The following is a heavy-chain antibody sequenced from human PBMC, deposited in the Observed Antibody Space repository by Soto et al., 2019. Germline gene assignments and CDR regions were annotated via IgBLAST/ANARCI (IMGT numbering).Heavy chain of an antibody. V-gene: IGHV4-61*01. CDR1: GGSVSSGSYY. J-gene: IGHJ4*02. CDR2: IYYSGST. D-gene: IGHD6-13*01. Sequence: SETLSLTWTVSGGSVSSGSYYWSWIRQPPGKGLEWIGYIYYSGSTNYNPSLKSRVTISVDTSKNQFSLKLSSVTAADTAVYYCARELGIAAAGYYFDYWGQGTLVTVSS. CDR3: ARELGIAAAGYYFDY.